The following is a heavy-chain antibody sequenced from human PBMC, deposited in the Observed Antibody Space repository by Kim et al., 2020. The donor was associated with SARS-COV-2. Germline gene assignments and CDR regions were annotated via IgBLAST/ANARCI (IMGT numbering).Heavy chain of an antibody. CDR1: GFTFSSYS. D-gene: IGHD5-18*01. CDR2: ISSSSSTI. J-gene: IGHJ4*02. CDR3: AFLNRGYSYGTPDY. Sequence: GGSLRLSCAASGFTFSSYSMNWVRQAPGKGLEWVSYISSSSSTIYYADSVKGRFTISRDNAKNSLYLQMNSLRAEDTAVYYCAFLNRGYSYGTPDYWGQGTLVTVSS. V-gene: IGHV3-48*04.